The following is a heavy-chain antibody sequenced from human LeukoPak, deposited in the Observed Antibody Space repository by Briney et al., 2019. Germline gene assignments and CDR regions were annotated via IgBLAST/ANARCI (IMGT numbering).Heavy chain of an antibody. J-gene: IGHJ4*02. Sequence: PGGSLRLSCAASGFTFSSYGMHWVRQAPGKGLEWVAVISYDGSNKYYADSVKGRFTISRDNSKNTLYLQMNSLRAEDTAVYYCAKGEWWVAASSGYFDYWGQGTLVTVSS. D-gene: IGHD2-15*01. CDR2: ISYDGSNK. CDR3: AKGEWWVAASSGYFDY. V-gene: IGHV3-30*18. CDR1: GFTFSSYG.